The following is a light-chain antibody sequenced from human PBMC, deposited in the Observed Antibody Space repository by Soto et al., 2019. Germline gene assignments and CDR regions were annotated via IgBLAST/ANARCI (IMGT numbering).Light chain of an antibody. CDR1: QDVAAS. CDR2: DVS. Sequence: DVQMTQSPSSLSASVGDSVTITCRASQDVAASLAWYQLKPGEAPKLLIYDVSNLESGVPSRFSGSGSGTEFSLTIRSLYPDDFATYYCQQYDYSRTFGQGTKVEIK. V-gene: IGKV1-5*01. J-gene: IGKJ1*01. CDR3: QQYDYSRT.